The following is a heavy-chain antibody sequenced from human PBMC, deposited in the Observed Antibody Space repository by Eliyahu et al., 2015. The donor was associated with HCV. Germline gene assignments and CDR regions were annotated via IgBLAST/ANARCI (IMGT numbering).Heavy chain of an antibody. CDR3: ARGRYSMRLVVAATRHYFDY. J-gene: IGHJ4*02. D-gene: IGHD2-15*01. CDR1: GYTFTSYD. CDR2: MNPNSGNT. V-gene: IGHV1-8*01. Sequence: QVQLVQSGAEVKKPGASVKVSCKASGYTFTSYDXNWVRQATGQGLEWMGWMNPNSGNTGYAQKFQGRVTMTRNTSISTAYMELSSLRSEDTAVYYCARGRYSMRLVVAATRHYFDYWGQGTLVTVSS.